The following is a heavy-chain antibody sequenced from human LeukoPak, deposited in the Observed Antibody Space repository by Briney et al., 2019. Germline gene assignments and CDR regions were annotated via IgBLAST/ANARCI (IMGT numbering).Heavy chain of an antibody. Sequence: SETLSLTCAVYGGSFSGYYWGWIRQPPGKGLEWIGSIYYSGSTYYNPSLKSRVTISVDTSKNQFSLKLSSVTAADTAVYYCARDREYDSSGYYRKDPYFDYWGQGTLVTVSS. V-gene: IGHV4-34*01. CDR2: IYYSGST. J-gene: IGHJ4*02. CDR1: GGSFSGYY. CDR3: ARDREYDSSGYYRKDPYFDY. D-gene: IGHD3-22*01.